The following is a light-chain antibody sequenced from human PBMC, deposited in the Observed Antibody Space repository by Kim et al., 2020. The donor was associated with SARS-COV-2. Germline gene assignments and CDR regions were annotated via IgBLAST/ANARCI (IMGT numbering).Light chain of an antibody. Sequence: NFMLTQPHSVSESPGKTVTISCTRSSGSIASNFVHWYQRRPGSAPSTVIQEDNQRPSGVPDRFSGSVDSSSNSASLTISGLKTEDEADYFCQSYDSRFVIFGGGTQLTVL. CDR3: QSYDSRFVI. V-gene: IGLV6-57*04. CDR2: EDN. CDR1: SGSIASNF. J-gene: IGLJ2*01.